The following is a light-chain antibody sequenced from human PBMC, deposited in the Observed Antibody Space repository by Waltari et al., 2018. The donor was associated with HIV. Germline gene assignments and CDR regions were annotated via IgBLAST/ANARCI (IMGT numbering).Light chain of an antibody. Sequence: DTQMTQSPSSLSASVGDRLTITCQASQDIRNYLNWYQQKPGKAPKLLIYDTSKLERGVPSRFSGTGSGTYFTFTISGLQPEDVATYYCQQYHSLKAFGQGTKVEI. CDR2: DTS. J-gene: IGKJ1*01. V-gene: IGKV1-33*01. CDR3: QQYHSLKA. CDR1: QDIRNY.